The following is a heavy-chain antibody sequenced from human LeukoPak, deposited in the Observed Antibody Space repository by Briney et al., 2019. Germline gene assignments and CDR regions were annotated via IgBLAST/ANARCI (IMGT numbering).Heavy chain of an antibody. Sequence: ASVKVSCKASGYTFTGYYMHWVRQAPGQGLEWMGWINPNSGGTNYAQKFQGRVTMTRDTSISTAYMELSRLRSDDTAVYYCARSLGVWQQLGPGYWGQGTLVTVSS. CDR3: ARSLGVWQQLGPGY. J-gene: IGHJ4*02. CDR1: GYTFTGYY. CDR2: INPNSGGT. V-gene: IGHV1-2*02. D-gene: IGHD6-13*01.